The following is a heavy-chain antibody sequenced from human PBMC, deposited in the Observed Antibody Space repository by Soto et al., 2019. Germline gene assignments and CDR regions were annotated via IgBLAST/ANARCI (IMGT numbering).Heavy chain of an antibody. CDR3: ASGGTSGRLKGACDV. CDR1: GGTLNKHA. CDR2: IIPMFGMP. D-gene: IGHD6-25*01. Sequence: QVQLVQSGAEVKKPGSSVKVSCKASGGTLNKHAITWVRRAPGQGLEWLGGIIPMFGMPNYPQKFKGRVTITTGGSTSSSHRELPSLTARDPAGYYCASGGTSGRLKGACDVWAQGTMVTAS. J-gene: IGHJ3*01. V-gene: IGHV1-69*01.